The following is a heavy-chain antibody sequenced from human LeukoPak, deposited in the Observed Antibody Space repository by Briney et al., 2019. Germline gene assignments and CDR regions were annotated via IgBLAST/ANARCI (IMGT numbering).Heavy chain of an antibody. J-gene: IGHJ4*02. CDR2: IRYDGSNK. CDR1: GFTFSSYG. Sequence: GGSLRLSCAASGFTFSSYGMHWVRQAPGKGLEWVAFIRYDGSNKYYADSVKGRFTISRDNSKNMLYLQMNSLRAEDTAVYYCVKGGRRSDNYFDYWGQGTLVTVSS. V-gene: IGHV3-30*02. CDR3: VKGGRRSDNYFDY.